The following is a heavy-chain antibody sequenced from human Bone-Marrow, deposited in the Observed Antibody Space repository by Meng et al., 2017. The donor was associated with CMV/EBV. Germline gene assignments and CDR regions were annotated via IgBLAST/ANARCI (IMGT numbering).Heavy chain of an antibody. D-gene: IGHD5-24*01. V-gene: IGHV3-30*18. J-gene: IGHJ3*02. CDR3: AKLEAPRRDAFNGTFDI. CDR1: GFTLRRYG. Sequence: GGSLRLSCVASGFTLRRYGMHWVRQAPGKGLEWVAVISYDGSNRNYADSVKGRFTISRDNSKNTLYLQMNSLRAEDTAVYYCAKLEAPRRDAFNGTFDIWGQGTMVTVSS. CDR2: ISYDGSNR.